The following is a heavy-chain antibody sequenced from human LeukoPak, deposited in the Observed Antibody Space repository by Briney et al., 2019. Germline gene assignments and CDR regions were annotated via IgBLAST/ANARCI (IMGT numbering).Heavy chain of an antibody. CDR2: ISSSSSYI. CDR3: ASLSDYGDARY. D-gene: IGHD4-17*01. J-gene: IGHJ4*02. V-gene: IGHV3-21*01. Sequence: GGSLRLSCAASGFTFSSYSMNWVRQAPGKGLGWVSSISSSSSYIYYADSVKGRFTISRDNAKNSLYLQMNSLRAEDTAVYYCASLSDYGDARYWGQGTLVTVSS. CDR1: GFTFSSYS.